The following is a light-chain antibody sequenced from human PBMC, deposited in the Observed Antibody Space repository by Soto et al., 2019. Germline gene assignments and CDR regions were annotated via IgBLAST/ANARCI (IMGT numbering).Light chain of an antibody. Sequence: EIVLTQSPATLSLSPGERATLSCRASQSVSSYLAWYQQRPGQAPRLLIYGASNRATGIPARFSGSGSGTDFTLTISGLEAEDFAVYYCQQRTAWPMTVGQGTRLEIK. V-gene: IGKV3-11*01. CDR3: QQRTAWPMT. CDR2: GAS. CDR1: QSVSSY. J-gene: IGKJ5*01.